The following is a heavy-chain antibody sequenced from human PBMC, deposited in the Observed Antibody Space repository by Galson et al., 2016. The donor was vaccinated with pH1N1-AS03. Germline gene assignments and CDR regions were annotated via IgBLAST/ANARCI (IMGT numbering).Heavy chain of an antibody. Sequence: QSGAEVKKPGESLTVSCETSQYKFSDYWVHWLRQVPGKGLEWLGRIDPSDSYIDYSPSFRGHVSISVDRSISTAYLQWRRLRASDTAMYFCARQQDGRGSGLEWLFWYGMDGWGQGTTVIVSS. CDR2: IDPSDSYI. V-gene: IGHV5-10-1*01. CDR1: QYKFSDYW. D-gene: IGHD3-3*01. CDR3: ARQQDGRGSGLEWLFWYGMDG. J-gene: IGHJ6*02.